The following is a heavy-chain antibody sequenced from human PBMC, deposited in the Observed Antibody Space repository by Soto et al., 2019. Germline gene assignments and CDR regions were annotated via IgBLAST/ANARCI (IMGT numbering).Heavy chain of an antibody. J-gene: IGHJ4*02. CDR3: ARTRGYSGYGHFDY. Sequence: QVQLVQSGTEVKKPGASVKISCKASGYTFTGYYIYWVRQAPGQGLEFMGAINSGGGNTDYAQKFQGRVTVTRDTSTSTVYMELTSLRFDDTAVYYCARTRGYSGYGHFDYWGQGTLVTVSS. CDR1: GYTFTGYY. V-gene: IGHV1-46*01. CDR2: INSGGGNT. D-gene: IGHD5-12*01.